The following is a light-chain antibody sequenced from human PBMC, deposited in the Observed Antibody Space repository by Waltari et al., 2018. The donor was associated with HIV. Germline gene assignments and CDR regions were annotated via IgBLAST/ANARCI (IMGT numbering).Light chain of an antibody. CDR1: SSNIGNRF. V-gene: IGLV1-51*01. CDR3: AAWDDSLSVVYV. CDR2: DNN. J-gene: IGLJ1*01. Sequence: QSVLTQPPSVSAAPGQEVTISCSGSSSNIGNRFVSWYQHVPGAAPKLLIYDNNQRPSGIPDRCSGSKSGTSASLAISGLRSEDEADYYCAAWDDSLSVVYVFGTGTKVTVL.